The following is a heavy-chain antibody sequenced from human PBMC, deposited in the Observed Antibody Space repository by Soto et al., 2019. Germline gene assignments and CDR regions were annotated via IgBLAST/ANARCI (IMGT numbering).Heavy chain of an antibody. CDR3: AVAGLPFEY. D-gene: IGHD6-19*01. J-gene: IGHJ4*02. CDR2: INPNSGDT. V-gene: IGHV1-2*02. CDR1: GYTFTGYY. Sequence: QVQLVQSGAEVKKPGASVKVSCKTSGYTFTGYYIHWVRQAPGQGLEWMSLINPNSGDTNYGHKLKGRVTLTRDTPINTVYMEVTSLRFDDTAVYYCAVAGLPFEYWGQGTLVTVFS.